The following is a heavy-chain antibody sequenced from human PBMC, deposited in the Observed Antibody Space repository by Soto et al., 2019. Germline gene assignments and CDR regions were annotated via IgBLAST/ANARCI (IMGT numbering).Heavy chain of an antibody. V-gene: IGHV4-59*08. CDR1: GGSISSYY. CDR2: IYYSGST. J-gene: IGHJ4*02. Sequence: PSETLSVTCTVSGGSISSYYWSWIRQPPGKGLEWIGYIYYSGSTNYNPSLKSRVTISVDTSKNQFSLKLSSVTAADTAVYYCARQAYFDYWGQGTLVTVSS. CDR3: ARQAYFDY.